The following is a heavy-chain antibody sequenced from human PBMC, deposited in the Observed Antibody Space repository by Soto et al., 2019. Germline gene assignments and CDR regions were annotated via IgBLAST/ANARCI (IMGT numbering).Heavy chain of an antibody. D-gene: IGHD4-17*01. CDR2: IYYTGST. CDR3: ARDDSFYGEPGYGMNV. V-gene: IGHV4-31*03. Sequence: QVQLQESGPGLVEASQTLSLTCTVSGATISSGGFYWSWIRQRPGKGLEWIGHIYYTGSTYYNPSLNSRVTISVDMSRTQFSLKLRSVTAADTAKYFCARDDSFYGEPGYGMNVWGQGTTVTVSS. J-gene: IGHJ6*02. CDR1: GATISSGGFY.